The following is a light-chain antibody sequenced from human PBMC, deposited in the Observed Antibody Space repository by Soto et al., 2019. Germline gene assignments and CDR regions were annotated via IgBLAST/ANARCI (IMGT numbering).Light chain of an antibody. V-gene: IGKV3-15*01. CDR3: QPYNNWPLT. CDR2: DTS. CDR1: QGIGDT. Sequence: EVVMRQSPATLSVSPAEGATLSCRASQGIGDTLAWYQHKPGQTPRLLIYDTSTRASGGPTRFSGSRSGAEFTLTINSLQSEDFAVYYCQPYNNWPLTFGGGTKVDIK. J-gene: IGKJ4*01.